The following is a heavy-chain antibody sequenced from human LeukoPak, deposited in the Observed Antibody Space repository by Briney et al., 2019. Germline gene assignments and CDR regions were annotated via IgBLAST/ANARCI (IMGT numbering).Heavy chain of an antibody. CDR3: ARGGVTIFGVATPTNWFAP. D-gene: IGHD3-3*01. Sequence: PSCCLSLTCTVSGGSISSYSGSWIRQPPGKGLEWIGYIHYNGSPNYNPSLKSRVTISVDTSKNQFSLKLSSVTAADTAVYYCARGGVTIFGVATPTNWFAPWGQGTLVTVSS. CDR1: GGSISSYS. CDR2: IHYNGSP. J-gene: IGHJ5*02. V-gene: IGHV4-59*07.